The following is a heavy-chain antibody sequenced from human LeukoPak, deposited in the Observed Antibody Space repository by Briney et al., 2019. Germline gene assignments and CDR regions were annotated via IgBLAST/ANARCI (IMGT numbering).Heavy chain of an antibody. CDR3: AKDLPEPVVGATRCEGFDY. CDR2: ISGSAGST. Sequence: GGSLRLSCAAPGFTFSSYAMSWVRQAPGKGLEWVSVISGSAGSTYYADSVKGRFTISRDNSKNTLYLQMNSLRAEDTAVYYCAKDLPEPVVGATRCEGFDYWGQGTLVTVSS. J-gene: IGHJ4*02. V-gene: IGHV3-23*01. CDR1: GFTFSSYA. D-gene: IGHD1-26*01.